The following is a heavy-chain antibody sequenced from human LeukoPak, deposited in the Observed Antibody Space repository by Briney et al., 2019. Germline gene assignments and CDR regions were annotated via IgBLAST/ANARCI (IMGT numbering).Heavy chain of an antibody. V-gene: IGHV1-69*13. J-gene: IGHJ6*02. D-gene: IGHD3-16*02. CDR3: ARNKSEYDYVWGSYLSTSRGPAPRYYYGMDV. CDR2: IIPIFGTA. CDR1: GGTFSSYA. Sequence: ASVKVSCKASGGTFSSYAISWVRQAPGQGPEWMGGIIPIFGTANYAQKFQGRVTITADESTSTAYMELSSLRSEDTAVYYCARNKSEYDYVWGSYLSTSRGPAPRYYYGMDVWGQGTTVTVSS.